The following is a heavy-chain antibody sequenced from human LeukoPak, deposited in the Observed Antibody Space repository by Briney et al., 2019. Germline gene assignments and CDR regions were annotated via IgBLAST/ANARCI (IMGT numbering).Heavy chain of an antibody. CDR2: IYTSGST. Sequence: PSETLSLTCTVSGGSISSYYWSWIRQPAGKGLEWIGRIYTSGSTNYNPSLKSRVTMSVDTSKNQFSLKLSSVTAADTAVYYCAREDYDYVWGSHRFDYWGQGTLVTVSS. V-gene: IGHV4-4*07. CDR1: GGSISSYY. J-gene: IGHJ4*02. D-gene: IGHD3-16*02. CDR3: AREDYDYVWGSHRFDY.